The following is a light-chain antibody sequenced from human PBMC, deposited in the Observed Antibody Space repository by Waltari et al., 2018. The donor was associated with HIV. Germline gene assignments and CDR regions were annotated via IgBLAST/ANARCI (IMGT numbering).Light chain of an antibody. CDR1: KLGDKY. CDR3: QAWDSSTAV. V-gene: IGLV3-1*01. CDR2: QQC. J-gene: IGLJ1*01. Sequence: SYELTQPPSVSVSPGQTASITCSGDKLGDKYACWYHQKPGQSPVLVLYQQCKRPSGIPERFSGSNSGNTATLTISGTQAMDEADYYCQAWDSSTAVFGTGTKVTVL.